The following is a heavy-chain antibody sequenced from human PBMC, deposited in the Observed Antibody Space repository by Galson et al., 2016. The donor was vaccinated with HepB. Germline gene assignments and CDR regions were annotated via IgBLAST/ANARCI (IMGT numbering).Heavy chain of an antibody. CDR1: GYIFNSYW. CDR3: ARLNYYQSSGYYVTTGFYNWFDP. D-gene: IGHD3-22*01. J-gene: IGHJ5*02. Sequence: QSGAEVKKPGESLKISCKGSGYIFNSYWIGWVRQMPGKGLEWMGIIYPGDSDTRYSPSFQGQVTISADKSITTAYLQWSSLKASDTAIYYCARLNYYQSSGYYVTTGFYNWFDPWGQGTLVTVSS. V-gene: IGHV5-51*01. CDR2: IYPGDSDT.